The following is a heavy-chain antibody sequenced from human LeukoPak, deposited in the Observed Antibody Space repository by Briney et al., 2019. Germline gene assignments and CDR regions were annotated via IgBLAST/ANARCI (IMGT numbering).Heavy chain of an antibody. CDR2: INPSGGST. D-gene: IGHD5-12*01. CDR3: ARVPYSGYDFDY. J-gene: IGHJ4*02. V-gene: IGHV1-46*01. Sequence: ASVKVSCKASGYTFTSYYMHWVRQAPGQGLEWMGIINPSGGSTSYAQKFQGRVTMTRDTSTGTVYMELSSLRSEDTAVYYCARVPYSGYDFDYWGQGTLVTVSS. CDR1: GYTFTSYY.